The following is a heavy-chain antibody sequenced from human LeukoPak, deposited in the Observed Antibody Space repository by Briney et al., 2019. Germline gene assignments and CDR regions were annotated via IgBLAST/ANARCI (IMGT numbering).Heavy chain of an antibody. CDR3: ARAYGSNSGLPSIFDS. V-gene: IGHV5-51*01. CDR2: IYPGDSDT. Sequence: GESLKISCKGSGYTFISYWIGWVRQMPGKGLEWMGIIYPGDSDTRYSPSFQGQVTISADKSISTAYLQWSSLKASDTAMYYCARAYGSNSGLPSIFDSWGQGTLVTVSS. D-gene: IGHD4-23*01. J-gene: IGHJ4*02. CDR1: GYTFISYW.